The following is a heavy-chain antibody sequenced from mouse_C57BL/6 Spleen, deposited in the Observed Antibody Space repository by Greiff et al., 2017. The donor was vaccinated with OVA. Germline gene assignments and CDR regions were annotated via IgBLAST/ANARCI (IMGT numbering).Heavy chain of an antibody. CDR2: IYPGSGRT. CDR1: GYTFTSYW. Sequence: VQLQQPGAELVKPGASVKLSCKASGYTFTSYWIPWVKQRPGQGLEWIGEIYPGSGRTNYHEKFKCKATLTVDTSSSAAYMQLSSLPSEDSAVDDCARGGIRRYFEVGGTGTTVTVAS. J-gene: IGHJ1*03. D-gene: IGHD2-4*01. V-gene: IGHV1-55*01. CDR3: ARGGIRRYFEV.